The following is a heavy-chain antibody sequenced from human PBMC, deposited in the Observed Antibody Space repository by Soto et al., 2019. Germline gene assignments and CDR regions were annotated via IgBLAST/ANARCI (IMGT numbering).Heavy chain of an antibody. D-gene: IGHD1-20*01. CDR1: GDSISNYY. J-gene: IGHJ6*02. Sequence: QVQLQESGPGLVKPSETLSLTCTVSGDSISNYYWSWIRQPPGKRLEWIGYIYYSGSTNYNPSLKSRVTISVDTSKNQFSLKRSSVTAADTAVYYCAREKAYNWNPSGYGMDVWGQGTTVTVSS. CDR2: IYYSGST. V-gene: IGHV4-59*01. CDR3: AREKAYNWNPSGYGMDV.